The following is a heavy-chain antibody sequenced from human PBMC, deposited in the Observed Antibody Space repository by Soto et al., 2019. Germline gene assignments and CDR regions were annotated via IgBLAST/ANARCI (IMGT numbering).Heavy chain of an antibody. J-gene: IGHJ4*02. V-gene: IGHV3-30*18. CDR3: AKGGRQWLVTSDFNY. CDR1: GFTFSDYA. Sequence: VQLVESGGGVVQPGRSLRLSCAASGFTFSDYAMHWVRQAPGKGLEWVAVVSHDGRNTHYADSVKGRFTISRDSSKNTVSLEMTSLRAEDPAVCYCAKGGRQWLVTSDFNYWGQGALVTVSS. CDR2: VSHDGRNT. D-gene: IGHD6-19*01.